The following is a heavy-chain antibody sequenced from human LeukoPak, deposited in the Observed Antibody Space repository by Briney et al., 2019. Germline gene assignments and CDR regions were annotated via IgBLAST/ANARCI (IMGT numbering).Heavy chain of an antibody. V-gene: IGHV4-4*02. J-gene: IGHJ4*02. CDR1: GDSISSRNW. CDR2: IYHSGSA. CDR3: ARAAAGFDY. Sequence: SGTLSLTCAVSGDSISSRNWWSWVRQPPGKGLEVIGEIYHSGSANYNPSLKSRVTMSVDKSKNQFSLELTSVTAADTAVYYCARAAAGFDYWGQGTLVTVSS. D-gene: IGHD6-13*01.